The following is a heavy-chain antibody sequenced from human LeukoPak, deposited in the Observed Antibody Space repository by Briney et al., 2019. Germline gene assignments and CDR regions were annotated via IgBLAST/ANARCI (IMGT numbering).Heavy chain of an antibody. J-gene: IGHJ1*01. Sequence: GGSLRLSCAASGFTFRTYDMTWVRQAPGQGLQWVSLIWTSDTAFYADSVKGRVTIYRDNSANTLYLQMNSLGVEDTAVYYCATAHQLSFQAWGQGTVVTVSS. V-gene: IGHV3-23*01. D-gene: IGHD2-2*01. CDR1: GFTFRTYD. CDR2: LIWTSDTA. CDR3: ATAHQLSFQA.